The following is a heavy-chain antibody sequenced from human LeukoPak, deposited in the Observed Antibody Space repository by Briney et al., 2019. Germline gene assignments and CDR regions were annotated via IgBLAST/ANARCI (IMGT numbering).Heavy chain of an antibody. V-gene: IGHV3-21*01. CDR2: ISSSSNYI. D-gene: IGHD2-2*01. CDR1: GFTFSSFS. Sequence: GGSLRLSCAVSGFTFSSFSMNWVRQAPGKGLEWVSFISSSSNYIHYADSVKGRFTISRDNSKNTLYLQMNSLRAEDTAVYYCARVGRFCSSTSCQDHGMDVWGKGTTVTVSS. CDR3: ARVGRFCSSTSCQDHGMDV. J-gene: IGHJ6*04.